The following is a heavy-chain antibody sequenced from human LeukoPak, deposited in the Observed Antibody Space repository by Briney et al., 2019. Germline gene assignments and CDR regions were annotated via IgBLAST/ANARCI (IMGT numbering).Heavy chain of an antibody. CDR2: ISSSSSYI. J-gene: IGHJ4*02. CDR3: VREDYGSGSYGD. Sequence: PGRSLRLSCAASGFTFSSYSMNWVRQAPGKGLEWVSSISSSSSYIYYADSVKGRFTISRDNAKNSLYLQMNSLRAEDTAVYYCVREDYGSGSYGDWGQGTLVTVSS. V-gene: IGHV3-21*01. CDR1: GFTFSSYS. D-gene: IGHD3-10*01.